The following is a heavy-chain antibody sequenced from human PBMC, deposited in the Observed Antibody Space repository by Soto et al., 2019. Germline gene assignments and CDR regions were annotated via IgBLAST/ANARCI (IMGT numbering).Heavy chain of an antibody. D-gene: IGHD3-16*02. CDR3: TTCDYIWGTYRYRWAY. J-gene: IGHJ4*02. Sequence: EVQLVESGGGLVKPGESLRLSCAASGFPFRNSWMSWVRQAPGEGLEWVARIKSDTDGGTTDYAATVEGRFTISRDDSRHTLDLQMNNLKTEDTAIYYCTTCDYIWGTYRYRWAYWGQGTLVTVSP. CDR2: IKSDTDGGTT. V-gene: IGHV3-15*01. CDR1: GFPFRNSW.